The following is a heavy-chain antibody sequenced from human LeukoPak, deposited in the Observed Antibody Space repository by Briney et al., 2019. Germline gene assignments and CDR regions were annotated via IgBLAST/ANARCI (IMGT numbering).Heavy chain of an antibody. CDR2: INHSGST. V-gene: IGHV4-34*01. Sequence: SETLSLTCAVYGGSFSGYYWSWIRQPPGKGLEWIGEINHSGSTNYNPSLKSRVTISVDTSKNQFSLKLSSVTAADTAVYYCASPVSWFDPWGQGTLVTVSS. J-gene: IGHJ5*02. CDR1: GGSFSGYY. CDR3: ASPVSWFDP.